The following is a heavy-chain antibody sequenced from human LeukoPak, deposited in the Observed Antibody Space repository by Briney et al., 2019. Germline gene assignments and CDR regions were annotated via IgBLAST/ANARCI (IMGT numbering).Heavy chain of an antibody. CDR3: TWRNLDSSWNYNMEV. Sequence: SETLSLTCTLSGGSISTSYWTWMRQPAGKGLEWIGRIYNGNPHYNPSLKSRVSMSLDTSTNQFSLSLTSVTAADTAVYYCTWRNLDSSWNYNMEVWGQGTTVTVSS. CDR2: IYNGNP. V-gene: IGHV4-4*07. J-gene: IGHJ6*02. D-gene: IGHD1-1*01. CDR1: GGSISTSY.